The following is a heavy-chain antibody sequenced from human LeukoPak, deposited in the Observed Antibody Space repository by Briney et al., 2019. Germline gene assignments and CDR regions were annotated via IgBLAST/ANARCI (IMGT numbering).Heavy chain of an antibody. D-gene: IGHD6-13*01. J-gene: IGHJ6*03. CDR3: ARAAGYSSSWYDYYYYYMDV. V-gene: IGHV1-2*02. CDR2: INPNSGGT. CDR1: GYTFTAYY. Sequence: ASVKVSCKASGYTFTAYYMHWVRQAPGQGLEWMGWINPNSGGTNYAQKFQGRVTMTRDTSISTAYMELSRLRSDDTAVYYCARAAGYSSSWYDYYYYYMDVWGKGTTVTISS.